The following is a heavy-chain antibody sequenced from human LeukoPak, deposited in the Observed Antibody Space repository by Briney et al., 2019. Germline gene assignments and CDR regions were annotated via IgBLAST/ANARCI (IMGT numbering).Heavy chain of an antibody. D-gene: IGHD6-19*01. CDR3: ARGDYTVLAGSPFDL. CDR2: IFFTGST. CDR1: TDAITSGDDY. J-gene: IGHJ4*02. V-gene: IGHV4-30-4*01. Sequence: SENLSRNGSVSTDAITSGDDYWHWTRQSPGKGLQWIGYIFFTGSTYYNPCLGSRFTISLDAPKNQPSLRLNSVTAADTGIYYCARGDYTVLAGSPFDLWGRGPLVTVPS.